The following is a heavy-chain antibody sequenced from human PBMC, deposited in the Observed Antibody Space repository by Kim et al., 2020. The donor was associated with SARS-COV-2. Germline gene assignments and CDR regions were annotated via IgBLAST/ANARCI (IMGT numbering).Heavy chain of an antibody. J-gene: IGHJ6*02. CDR2: INSGGST. Sequence: GGSLRLSCAASGFTVSSNYMSWVRQAPGKGLECVSVINSGGSTYYADSVKGRFTISRDSSKNTLYLQMNSLRAEDTAVYYCAREYRGGLYNYYYAMDVWGQGTTVTVSS. V-gene: IGHV3-53*01. D-gene: IGHD3-16*01. CDR1: GFTVSSNY. CDR3: AREYRGGLYNYYYAMDV.